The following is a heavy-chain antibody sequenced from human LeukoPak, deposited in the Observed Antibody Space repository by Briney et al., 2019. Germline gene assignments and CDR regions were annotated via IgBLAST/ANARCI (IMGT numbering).Heavy chain of an antibody. D-gene: IGHD3-10*02. J-gene: IGHJ4*02. V-gene: IGHV1-24*01. CDR2: FDPEDSET. Sequence: ASVKVSRKVSGYTLTELSMHWVRQAPGKGLEWMGGFDPEDSETFYPQKFQGRVTMTEDTSTDTAYMELSSLRSEDTAVYYCATGIFTVSILGSGNLDYWGQGTLVSVSS. CDR1: GYTLTELS. CDR3: ATGIFTVSILGSGNLDY.